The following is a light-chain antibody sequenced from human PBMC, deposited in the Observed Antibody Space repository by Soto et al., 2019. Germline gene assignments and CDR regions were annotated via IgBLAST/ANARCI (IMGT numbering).Light chain of an antibody. J-gene: IGLJ2*01. CDR1: SSDVGGYKY. V-gene: IGLV2-14*01. CDR3: SSYTRSTTLNVL. CDR2: EVS. Sequence: QSVLTQPASVSGYHGQSINISCTGTSSDVGGYKYVSWYQQHPGKVPKLMIYEVSNRPSGVSNRFSGSKSGNTASLSISGLHAEDEAEYYCSSYTRSTTLNVLFGGGTKVTVL.